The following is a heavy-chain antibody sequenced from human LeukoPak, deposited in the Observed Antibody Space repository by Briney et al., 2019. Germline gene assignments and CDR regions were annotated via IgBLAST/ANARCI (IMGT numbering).Heavy chain of an antibody. J-gene: IGHJ6*03. D-gene: IGHD3-3*01. CDR3: AKDFDFGVVVYYMDV. CDR1: GFTFSSYG. Sequence: GGSPRLSCAASGFTFSSYGMHWVRQAPGKGLEWVAFIRYDGSNKYYADSVKGRFTISRDNSKNTLYLQMNSLRAGDTAVYYCAKDFDFGVVVYYMDVWGKGTTVTVSS. V-gene: IGHV3-30*02. CDR2: IRYDGSNK.